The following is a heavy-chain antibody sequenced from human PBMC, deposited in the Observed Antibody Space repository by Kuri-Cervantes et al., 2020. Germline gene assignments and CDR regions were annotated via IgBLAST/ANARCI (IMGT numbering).Heavy chain of an antibody. D-gene: IGHD6-19*01. CDR2: IYYSGST. J-gene: IGHJ5*02. CDR3: ARDSLSGSSGWYGGPSWFDP. V-gene: IGHV4-61*01. CDR1: GGSVSSGSYY. Sequence: SETLSLTCTVSGGSVSSGSYYWSWIRQPPGKGLEWIGYIYYSGSTNYNPSLKSRVTISVDTSKNQFSLKLSSVTAADTAVYYCARDSLSGSSGWYGGPSWFDPWGQGTLVTVSS.